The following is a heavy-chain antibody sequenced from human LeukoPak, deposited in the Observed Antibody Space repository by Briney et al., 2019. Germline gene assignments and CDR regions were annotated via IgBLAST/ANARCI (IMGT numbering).Heavy chain of an antibody. Sequence: SETLSLTCAVYGGSFSGYYWSWIRQPPGKGLEWIGEINHSGSTNYNPSLKRRVTISVDTSKNQFSLKLSSVTAADTAVYYCARGAAALGLDYWGQGTLVTVSS. V-gene: IGHV4-34*01. D-gene: IGHD6-13*01. J-gene: IGHJ4*02. CDR1: GGSFSGYY. CDR3: ARGAAALGLDY. CDR2: INHSGST.